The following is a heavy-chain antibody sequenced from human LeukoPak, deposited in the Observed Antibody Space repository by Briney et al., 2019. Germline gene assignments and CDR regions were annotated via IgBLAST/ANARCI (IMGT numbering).Heavy chain of an antibody. CDR1: GGTFSSYA. D-gene: IGHD6-19*01. CDR3: ARGWYSSGWYGY. V-gene: IGHV1-69*13. J-gene: IGHJ4*02. CDR2: IIPIFGTA. Sequence: ASVKVSYKASGGTFSSYAISWVRQAPGQGLEWMGGIIPIFGTANYAQKFQGRVTITADESTSTAYMELSSLRSEDTAVYYCARGWYSSGWYGYWGQGTLVTVSS.